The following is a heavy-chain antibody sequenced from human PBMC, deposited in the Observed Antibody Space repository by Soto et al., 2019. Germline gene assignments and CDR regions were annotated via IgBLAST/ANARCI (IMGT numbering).Heavy chain of an antibody. J-gene: IGHJ6*03. V-gene: IGHV3-9*01. Sequence: GGSLRLSCAASGFTFDDYAMHWVRQAPGKGLEWVSGISWNSGSIGYADSVKGRFTISRDNAKNSLYLQMNSLRAEDTALYYCAKDRTAVAGTVYYYYYMDVWGKGTTVTVSS. CDR2: ISWNSGSI. CDR1: GFTFDDYA. CDR3: AKDRTAVAGTVYYYYYMDV. D-gene: IGHD6-19*01.